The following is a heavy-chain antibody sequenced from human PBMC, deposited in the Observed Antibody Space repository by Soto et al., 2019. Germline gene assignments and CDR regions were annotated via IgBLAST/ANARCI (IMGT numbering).Heavy chain of an antibody. CDR1: VGPMSSPY. J-gene: IGHJ4*02. V-gene: IGHV4-59*11. D-gene: IGHD2-2*01. Sequence: ETLWLTCTVSVGPMSSPYWTWLRKSPGKGLEPIGHIYYSGSSWYNPSLKSRVSISADTSKNQFSLRMNSMIAADTAVYYCARADPAASVGYWGQGTLVTVSS. CDR2: IYYSGSS. CDR3: ARADPAASVGY.